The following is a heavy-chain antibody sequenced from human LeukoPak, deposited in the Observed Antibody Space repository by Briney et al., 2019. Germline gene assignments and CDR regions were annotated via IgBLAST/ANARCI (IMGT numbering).Heavy chain of an antibody. CDR2: IYYSGST. CDR1: GGSISSYY. V-gene: IGHV4-59*01. D-gene: IGHD1-26*01. J-gene: IGHJ4*02. Sequence: SETLSLTCTVSGGSISSYYWSWIRQPPGKGLEWIGYIYYSGSTNYNPSLKSRVTISVDTSKNQFSLKLSSATGADTAVSYCARDSSRSGIKGFDYWGQGTLVTVSS. CDR3: ARDSSRSGIKGFDY.